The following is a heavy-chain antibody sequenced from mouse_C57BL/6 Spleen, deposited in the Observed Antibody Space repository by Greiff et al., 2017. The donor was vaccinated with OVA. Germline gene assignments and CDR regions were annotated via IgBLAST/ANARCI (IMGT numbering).Heavy chain of an antibody. V-gene: IGHV1-74*01. CDR2: IHPSDSDT. Sequence: QVQLQQPGAELVKPGASVKVSCKASGYTFTSYWMHWVKQRPGQGLEWIGRIHPSDSDTNYNQKFKGKATLTVDKSSSTADMQLSSLTSEDSAVYYCAISYGYDVGAWFAYWGQGTLVTVSA. CDR1: GYTFTSYW. CDR3: AISYGYDVGAWFAY. D-gene: IGHD2-2*01. J-gene: IGHJ3*01.